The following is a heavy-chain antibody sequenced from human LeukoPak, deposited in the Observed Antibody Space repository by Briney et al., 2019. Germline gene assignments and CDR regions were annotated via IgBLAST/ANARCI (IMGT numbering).Heavy chain of an antibody. V-gene: IGHV3-23*01. CDR2: ISASGTNT. D-gene: IGHD4-17*01. CDR3: AKAHTVTHQGGAFDI. CDR1: GFTFSSYA. J-gene: IGHJ3*02. Sequence: GGSLRLSCAASGFTFSSYAMSWVRQTPGKGLEWVSPISASGTNTYYVDSVRGRFTISRDNSKNTLFLQMNNLRVEDTAVYYCAKAHTVTHQGGAFDIWGQGTMVTVSS.